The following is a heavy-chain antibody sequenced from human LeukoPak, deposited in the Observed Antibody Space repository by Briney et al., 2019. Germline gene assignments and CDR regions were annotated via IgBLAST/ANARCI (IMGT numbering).Heavy chain of an antibody. CDR1: NDSITMYY. CDR2: VDHTGST. Sequence: SETLSLTCSVSNDSITMYYWTWIRQPPGKGLEWIGYVDHTGSTNYNPSLKSRVTISVDTSKNQFSLKLSSVTAADTAVYYCARALYGSGTRIDYWGQGTLVTVSS. CDR3: ARALYGSGTRIDY. J-gene: IGHJ4*02. V-gene: IGHV4-59*01. D-gene: IGHD3-10*01.